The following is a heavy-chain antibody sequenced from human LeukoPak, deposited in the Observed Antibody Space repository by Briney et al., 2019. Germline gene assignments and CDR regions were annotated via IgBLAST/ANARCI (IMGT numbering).Heavy chain of an antibody. CDR2: INPSGTST. J-gene: IGHJ5*02. D-gene: IGHD1-26*01. Sequence: ASVKVSCKASGYTSTNYNMHWVRQAPGQGPEWMGIINPSGTSTTYAQKLQGRVTMTRDTSTSIVYMELRSLRSEDTAVYYCARDARGSYLDPWGQGTLVTVSA. CDR3: ARDARGSYLDP. V-gene: IGHV1-46*04. CDR1: GYTSTNYN.